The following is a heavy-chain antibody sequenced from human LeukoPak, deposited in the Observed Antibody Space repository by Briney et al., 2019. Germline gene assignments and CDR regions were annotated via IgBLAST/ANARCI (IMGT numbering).Heavy chain of an antibody. V-gene: IGHV3-33*01. Sequence: GGSLRLSCAASGFIFSSYAIHWVRQAPGKGLEWVADIRYDGSNKNYADSVKGRFTISRDTSKNTLYLQMSGLRAEDTAVYFCARESRSSGLFDYWGQGTLVTVSS. CDR3: ARESRSSGLFDY. J-gene: IGHJ4*02. D-gene: IGHD6-19*01. CDR1: GFIFSSYA. CDR2: IRYDGSNK.